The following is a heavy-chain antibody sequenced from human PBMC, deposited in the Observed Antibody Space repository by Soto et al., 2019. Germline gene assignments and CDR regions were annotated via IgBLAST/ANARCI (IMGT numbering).Heavy chain of an antibody. Sequence: VQLVQSGAEVKKPGASVKVSCKASGYTFTSYAMHWVRQAPGQRLEWMGWINAGNGNTKYSQKSQGRVTITRDTSASTAYMELSSLRSEDTAVYYCARGSMCNNGVCYTFDYWGQGTLVTVSS. J-gene: IGHJ4*02. V-gene: IGHV1-3*01. CDR2: INAGNGNT. CDR1: GYTFTSYA. CDR3: ARGSMCNNGVCYTFDY. D-gene: IGHD2-8*01.